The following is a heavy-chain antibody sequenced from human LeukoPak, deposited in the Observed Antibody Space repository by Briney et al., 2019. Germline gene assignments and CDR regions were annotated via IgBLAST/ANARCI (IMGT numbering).Heavy chain of an antibody. Sequence: VASVKVSCKASGYTFTGYYMHWVRQAPGQGLEWMGRINPNSGGTNYAQKFQGRVTMTRDTSISTAYMVLSRLRSDDTAVYYCARDGDESSSWYPNWFDPWGQGTLVTVSS. CDR3: ARDGDESSSWYPNWFDP. J-gene: IGHJ5*02. CDR1: GYTFTGYY. CDR2: INPNSGGT. V-gene: IGHV1-2*06. D-gene: IGHD6-13*01.